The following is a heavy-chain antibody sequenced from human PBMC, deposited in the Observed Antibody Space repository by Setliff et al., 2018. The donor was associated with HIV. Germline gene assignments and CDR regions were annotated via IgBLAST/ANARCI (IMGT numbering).Heavy chain of an antibody. D-gene: IGHD3-3*01. V-gene: IGHV4-59*11. CDR3: ARTTVRDFGLVITNFDQ. J-gene: IGHJ4*02. CDR1: GGSINGHS. CDR2: IDHSETT. Sequence: PSETLSLTCTVSGGSINGHSWSWIRQPPGKVLEWIGYIDHSETTNYNPSLKSRLTISIDTSKTQFSLNLSSVTAADTAVYYCARTTVRDFGLVITNFDQWGLGTLVTVS.